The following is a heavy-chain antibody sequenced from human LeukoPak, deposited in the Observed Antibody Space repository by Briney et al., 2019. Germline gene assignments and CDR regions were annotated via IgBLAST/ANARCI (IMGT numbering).Heavy chain of an antibody. Sequence: SETLSLTCAVYSGSFSGYYWSWIRQPPGKGLEWIGEINHSGSTNYNPSLKSRVTISVDTSKNQFSLKLSSVTAADTAVYYCARRLLWFGPGWFDPWGQGTLVTVSS. D-gene: IGHD3-10*01. CDR3: ARRLLWFGPGWFDP. V-gene: IGHV4-34*01. CDR2: INHSGST. J-gene: IGHJ5*02. CDR1: SGSFSGYY.